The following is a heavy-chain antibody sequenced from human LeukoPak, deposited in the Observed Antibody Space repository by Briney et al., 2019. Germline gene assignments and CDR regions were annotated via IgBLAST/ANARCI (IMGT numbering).Heavy chain of an antibody. D-gene: IGHD1-26*01. CDR2: IYTSGST. J-gene: IGHJ3*02. CDR3: ARDVRVGATTGAFDI. V-gene: IGHV4-4*07. CDR1: GGSISSYY. Sequence: PSETLSLTCTVSGGSISSYYWSWIRQPAGKGLEWIGRIYTSGSTNYNPSLKSRVTMSVDTSKNQFSLKLSSATAADTAVYYCARDVRVGATTGAFDIWGQGTMVTVSS.